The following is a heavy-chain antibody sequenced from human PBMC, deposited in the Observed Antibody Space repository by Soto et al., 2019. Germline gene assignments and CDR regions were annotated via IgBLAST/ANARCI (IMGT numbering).Heavy chain of an antibody. Sequence: VESLKISCKGSGYSFTSYWIGWVRQMPGKGLEWMGIIYPGDSDTRYSPSFQGQVTISADKSISTAYLQWSSLKASDTAMYYCARHHYDSSGYYYYYYGMDVWGQGTTVTVSS. CDR2: IYPGDSDT. J-gene: IGHJ6*02. CDR1: GYSFTSYW. D-gene: IGHD3-22*01. V-gene: IGHV5-51*01. CDR3: ARHHYDSSGYYYYYYGMDV.